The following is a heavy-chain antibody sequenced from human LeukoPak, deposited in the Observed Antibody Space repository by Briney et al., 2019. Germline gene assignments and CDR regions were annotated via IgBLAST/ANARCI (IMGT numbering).Heavy chain of an antibody. CDR2: VRYDGSDK. J-gene: IGHJ4*02. CDR3: AKTGGRDGYGFDS. V-gene: IGHV3-30*02. D-gene: IGHD5-24*01. CDR1: GLTFSSHG. Sequence: GGSLRLSCAASGLTFSSHGMHWVRHAPGKGLEGVAVVRYDGSDKYYEDSVKGRFTISRDNSKNTLHLQMNSLRAEDTALYCCAKTGGRDGYGFDSWGQGTLVTVSP.